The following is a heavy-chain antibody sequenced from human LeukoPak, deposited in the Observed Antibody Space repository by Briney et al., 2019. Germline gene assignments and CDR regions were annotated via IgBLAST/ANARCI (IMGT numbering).Heavy chain of an antibody. D-gene: IGHD3-22*01. CDR3: ARAPSEIGGYYPEYFRH. Sequence: GGSLRLSCAASGFTLSSYWMHWVRQAPGKGLVWVSRIKSDGMTNYADSVKGRFTISRDNAKNTVSLQMNSLRAEDTGVYYCARAPSEIGGYYPEYFRHWGQGTLVIVSS. CDR2: IKSDGMT. CDR1: GFTLSSYW. V-gene: IGHV3-74*01. J-gene: IGHJ1*01.